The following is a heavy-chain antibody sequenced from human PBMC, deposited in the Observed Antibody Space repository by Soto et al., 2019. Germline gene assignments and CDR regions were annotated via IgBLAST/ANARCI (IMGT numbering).Heavy chain of an antibody. V-gene: IGHV3-30*18. J-gene: IGHJ3*02. CDR1: GFTFSSYG. CDR2: ISYDGSNK. CDR3: AKEDYDFWSGYCFGHFDN. Sequence: LRLSCAASGFTFSSYGMHWVRQAPGKGLEWVAVISYDGSNKYYADSVKGRFTISRDNSKNTPYLQINSLRAEATAVYYCAKEDYDFWSGYCFGHFDNWGQGTMVTVSS. D-gene: IGHD3-3*01.